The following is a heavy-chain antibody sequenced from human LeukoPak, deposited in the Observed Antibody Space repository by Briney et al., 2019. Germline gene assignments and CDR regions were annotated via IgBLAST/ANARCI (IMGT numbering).Heavy chain of an antibody. J-gene: IGHJ4*02. V-gene: IGHV1-3*01. CDR1: GYTFTSYA. Sequence: ASVKVSCKASGYTFTSYAMHWVRQAPGQRLEWMGWINAGNGNTKNSQKFQGRVTITRDTSASTAYMELSSLRSEDTAVYYCARVWFGESFFDYWGQGTLVTVSS. CDR3: ARVWFGESFFDY. CDR2: INAGNGNT. D-gene: IGHD3-10*01.